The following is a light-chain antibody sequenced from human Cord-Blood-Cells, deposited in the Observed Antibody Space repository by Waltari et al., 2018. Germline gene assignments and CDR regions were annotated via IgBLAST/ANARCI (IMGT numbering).Light chain of an antibody. Sequence: QSALTQPASVSGSPGQSITISCTRTSSDAGGYNYVSWYQQHPGKAPKLMTYDVSNRPSGVSNRFSGSKSGNTASLTISGLQAEDEADYYCSSYTSSSTLVFGGGTKLTVL. CDR2: DVS. CDR3: SSYTSSSTLV. CDR1: SSDAGGYNY. J-gene: IGLJ2*01. V-gene: IGLV2-14*01.